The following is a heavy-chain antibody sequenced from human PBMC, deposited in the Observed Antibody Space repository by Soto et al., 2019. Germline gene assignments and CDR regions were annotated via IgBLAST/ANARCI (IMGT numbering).Heavy chain of an antibody. CDR2: ISWNSGSI. J-gene: IGHJ3*02. V-gene: IGHV3-9*01. CDR1: GLTFDDSA. Sequence: PGGSLRLSCAASGLTFDDSAMHWVRQAPGKGLEWVSGISWNSGSIGYADSVKGRFTISRDNAKNSLYLQMNSLRAEDTALYYCAKGDLGELSPLAFDIWGQGTMVTVSS. D-gene: IGHD3-16*02. CDR3: AKGDLGELSPLAFDI.